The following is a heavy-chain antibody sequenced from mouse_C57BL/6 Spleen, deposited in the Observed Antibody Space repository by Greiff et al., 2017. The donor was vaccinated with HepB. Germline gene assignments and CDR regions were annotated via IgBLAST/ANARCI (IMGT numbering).Heavy chain of an antibody. D-gene: IGHD2-4*01. CDR2: IDPENGDT. Sequence: EVHLVESGAELVRPGASVKLSCTASGFNIKDDYMHWVKQRPEQGLEWIGWIDPENGDTEYASKFQGKATITADTSSNTAYLQLSSLTSEDTAVYYCTRITTGPYYAMDYWGQGTSVTVSS. CDR1: GFNIKDDY. CDR3: TRITTGPYYAMDY. V-gene: IGHV14-4*01. J-gene: IGHJ4*01.